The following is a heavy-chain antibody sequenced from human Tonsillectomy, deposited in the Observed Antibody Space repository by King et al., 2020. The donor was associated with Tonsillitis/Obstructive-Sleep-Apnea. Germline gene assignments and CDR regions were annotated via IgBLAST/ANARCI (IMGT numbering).Heavy chain of an antibody. Sequence: VQLVESGGGVVQPGRSLRLSCAASGFTFSSYAMHWVRQAPGKGLEWVAVISYDGSNKYYADSVKGRFTISRDNSKNTLYLQMNSLRAEDTAVYYCARVPLFYCSGGSCYSDAFDIWGQGTMVTVSS. J-gene: IGHJ3*02. CDR1: GFTFSSYA. CDR2: ISYDGSNK. D-gene: IGHD2-15*01. V-gene: IGHV3-30*01. CDR3: ARVPLFYCSGGSCYSDAFDI.